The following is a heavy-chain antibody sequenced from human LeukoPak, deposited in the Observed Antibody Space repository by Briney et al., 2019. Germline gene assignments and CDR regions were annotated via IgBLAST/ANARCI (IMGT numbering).Heavy chain of an antibody. CDR3: TRESGAFSPFGF. V-gene: IGHV4-4*02. CDR1: GGSIMTTNW. CDR2: VDLKGAT. J-gene: IGHJ4*02. D-gene: IGHD1-26*01. Sequence: PSETLSLTSAVSGGSIMTTNWWSWVRPPPGKGLEWIGEVDLKGATNYNPSLESRVSMSIDTSNNQMSLKLTSVTAADTVFYYCTRESGAFSPFGFWGQGTLVTVSS.